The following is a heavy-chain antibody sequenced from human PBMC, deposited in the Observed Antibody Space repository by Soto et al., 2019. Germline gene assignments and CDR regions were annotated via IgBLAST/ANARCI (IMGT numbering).Heavy chain of an antibody. Sequence: QVQLVQSGAEVKKPGSSVKVSCKASGGTSSSYAISWVRQAPGQGLEWMGGIIPIFVTANYAQKFQGRVTITADESTSTAYMELSSLRSEDTAVYYCARDEPDYYDSSGYARAYYYYGMDVWGQGTTVTVSS. V-gene: IGHV1-69*01. D-gene: IGHD3-22*01. J-gene: IGHJ6*02. CDR2: IIPIFVTA. CDR3: ARDEPDYYDSSGYARAYYYYGMDV. CDR1: GGTSSSYA.